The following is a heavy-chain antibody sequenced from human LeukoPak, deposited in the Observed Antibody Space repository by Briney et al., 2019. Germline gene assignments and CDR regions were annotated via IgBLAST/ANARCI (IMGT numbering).Heavy chain of an antibody. D-gene: IGHD6-19*01. V-gene: IGHV1-18*04. CDR1: GYTFSNYG. CDR3: ARHSGSGWQALGY. J-gene: IGHJ4*02. Sequence: ASVKVSCKASGYTFSNYGISWVRQAPGLGLEWMGWTSYNGNTNYAQKFQDRVTMTTDTSTTTAYMELRSLESDDTAVYYCARHSGSGWQALGYWGQGTLITVSS. CDR2: TSYNGNT.